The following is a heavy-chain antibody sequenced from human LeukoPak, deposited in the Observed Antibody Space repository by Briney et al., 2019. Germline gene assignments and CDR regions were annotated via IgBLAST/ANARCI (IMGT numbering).Heavy chain of an antibody. CDR2: IKEDGSEK. CDR1: GFTFSSYW. V-gene: IGHV3-7*01. Sequence: QPGGSLRLSCAASGFTFSSYWMSWVRQAPGKGLEWVANIKEDGSEKYYVDSVKGRFTISRDNAKKSLYLQMNNLRAEDTAVYYSARDPYGDNWFDPWGQGTLVTVSS. CDR3: ARDPYGDNWFDP. D-gene: IGHD4-17*01. J-gene: IGHJ5*02.